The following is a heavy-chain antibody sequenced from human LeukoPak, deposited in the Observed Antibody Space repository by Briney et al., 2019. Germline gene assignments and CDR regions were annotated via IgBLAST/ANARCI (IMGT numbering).Heavy chain of an antibody. CDR2: ISGSGNDI. Sequence: GGSLRLSCATSGFIFSDYYMSWIRQAPGKGPEWVSYISGSGNDISYADSVKGRFTISRDNAKGSLYLQMNSLRAADTAVYYCGTQSGRTGSVDWGQGTLVTVSS. CDR1: GFIFSDYY. D-gene: IGHD3/OR15-3a*01. CDR3: GTQSGRTGSVD. J-gene: IGHJ4*02. V-gene: IGHV3-11*01.